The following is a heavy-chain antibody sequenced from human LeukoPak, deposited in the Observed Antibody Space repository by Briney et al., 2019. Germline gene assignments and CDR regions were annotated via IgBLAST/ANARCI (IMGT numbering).Heavy chain of an antibody. Sequence: TSQTLSLTCTVSGGSISSGDYYWSWIRQPPGKGLEWIGYIYYSGSTYYNPSLKSRVTISVDTSKNQFSLKLSSVTAADTAVYYCARSPYYYDSSGYPDVGYFDYWGQGTLVTVSS. J-gene: IGHJ4*02. CDR2: IYYSGST. D-gene: IGHD3-22*01. V-gene: IGHV4-30-4*01. CDR1: GGSISSGDYY. CDR3: ARSPYYYDSSGYPDVGYFDY.